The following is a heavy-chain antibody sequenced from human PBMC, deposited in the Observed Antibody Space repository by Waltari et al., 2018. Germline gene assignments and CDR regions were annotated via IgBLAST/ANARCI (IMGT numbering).Heavy chain of an antibody. J-gene: IGHJ4*02. Sequence: EVQVLESGGGLVQPGGSLRLSCGASGFTFSSYAMSWVRQGPGKGLEWLSSISSSGRTTYYADSVKGRFTISRDNSKNTLYLQMNSLSAEDTAVYYCAKDYEAYCGGDCYLHYWGQGTLVTVSS. D-gene: IGHD2-21*02. V-gene: IGHV3-23*01. CDR2: ISSSGRTT. CDR1: GFTFSSYA. CDR3: AKDYEAYCGGDCYLHY.